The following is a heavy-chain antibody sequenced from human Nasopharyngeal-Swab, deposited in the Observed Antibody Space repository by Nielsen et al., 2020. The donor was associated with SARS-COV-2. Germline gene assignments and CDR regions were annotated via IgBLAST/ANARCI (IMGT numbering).Heavy chain of an antibody. Sequence: SETLSLTCTVSGGSISSSSYYWGWIRQPPGKGLEWIGSIYYSGSTYYNPSLKSRVTISVDTSKNQFSLKLSSVTAADTAVYYCARVKGCQLLSSAAPNWFDPWGQGTLVTVSS. D-gene: IGHD2-2*01. CDR1: GGSISSSSYY. CDR2: IYYSGST. CDR3: ARVKGCQLLSSAAPNWFDP. V-gene: IGHV4-39*07. J-gene: IGHJ5*02.